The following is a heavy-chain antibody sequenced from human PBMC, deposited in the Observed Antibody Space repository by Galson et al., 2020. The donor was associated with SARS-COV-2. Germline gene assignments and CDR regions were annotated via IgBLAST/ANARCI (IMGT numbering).Heavy chain of an antibody. CDR2: AHYSGST. D-gene: IGHD2-2*01. CDR3: ARDHSTSSLTWFVP. Sequence: SETLSLTCSVSGGSISSYYWNWIRQPPGKGLEWIGYAHYSGSTNYNPSLKSRVTMSIDTSKNQFFLKLNSVTAADTAVYFCARDHSTSSLTWFVPWGQGGLVTVSS. J-gene: IGHJ5*02. V-gene: IGHV4-59*01. CDR1: GGSISSYY.